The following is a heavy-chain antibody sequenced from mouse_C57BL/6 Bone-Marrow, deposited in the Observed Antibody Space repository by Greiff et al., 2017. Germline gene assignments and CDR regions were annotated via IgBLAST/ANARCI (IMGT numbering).Heavy chain of an antibody. V-gene: IGHV1-69*01. CDR2: IDPSDSYT. Sequence: VQLQQPGAELVMPGASVKLSCKASGYTFTSYWMHWVKQRPGQGLEWIGEIDPSDSYTNYNQKFQGKSTLTVDKSSSTAYMQLSSLTSEDSAVYYCAREGYYGNSYTFYWYFDVWGTGTTVTVSS. CDR1: GYTFTSYW. CDR3: AREGYYGNSYTFYWYFDV. D-gene: IGHD1-1*01. J-gene: IGHJ1*03.